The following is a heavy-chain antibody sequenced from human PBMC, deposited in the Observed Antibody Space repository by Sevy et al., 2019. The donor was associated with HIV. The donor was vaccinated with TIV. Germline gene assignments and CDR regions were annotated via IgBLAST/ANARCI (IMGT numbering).Heavy chain of an antibody. D-gene: IGHD3-10*01. CDR3: AKKTYYYGSGEGGWFDP. Sequence: GGSLRLSCAASGFTFSSYAMSWVRQAPGKGLEWVSAISGSGGSTYYADSVKGRFTISRDNSKNMLYLQMNSLRAEDTAVYYCAKKTYYYGSGEGGWFDPWGQGTLVTVSS. J-gene: IGHJ5*02. CDR1: GFTFSSYA. CDR2: ISGSGGST. V-gene: IGHV3-23*01.